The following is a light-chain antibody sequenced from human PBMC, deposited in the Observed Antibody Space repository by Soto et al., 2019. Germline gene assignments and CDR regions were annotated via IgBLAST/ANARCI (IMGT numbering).Light chain of an antibody. CDR3: SSYAGSNNLV. CDR1: SSDVGGYNY. V-gene: IGLV2-8*01. J-gene: IGLJ2*01. CDR2: EVS. Sequence: QSALTQTPSASGSPGQSVNISCSGTSSDVGGYNYVSWYQQHPGKAPKLMIYEVSKRPSGVPDRFSGSKSGNTASLTVSGLQAEDEADYYCSSYAGSNNLVFGGGTKLTVL.